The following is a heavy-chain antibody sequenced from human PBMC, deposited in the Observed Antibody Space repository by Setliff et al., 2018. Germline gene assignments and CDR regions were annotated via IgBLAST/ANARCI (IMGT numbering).Heavy chain of an antibody. CDR2: VSSSGTT. CDR1: GTTMNSNVYF. J-gene: IGHJ4*02. Sequence: SETLSLTCTVSGTTMNSNVYFWSWIRQSPGQGLEWIGSVSSSGTTYYSPSLRGRVTIYADTSKKEFSLWLTSVTAADTAMYFCARESYSSGWYGTSAGLLFDFWGQGALVTVSS. CDR3: ARESYSSGWYGTSAGLLFDF. D-gene: IGHD6-19*01. V-gene: IGHV4-39*02.